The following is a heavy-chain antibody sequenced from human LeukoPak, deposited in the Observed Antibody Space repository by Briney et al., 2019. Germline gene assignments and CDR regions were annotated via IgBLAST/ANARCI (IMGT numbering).Heavy chain of an antibody. CDR1: GGSFSGYY. CDR2: INHSGCT. CDR3: ASGYQLPYY. D-gene: IGHD2-2*01. Sequence: PSETLSLTCAVYGGSFSGYYWSWIRQPPGKGLEWIGEINHSGCTNYNPSLKSRVTISVDTSKNQFSLKLSSVTAADTAVYYCASGYQLPYYWGQGTLVTVSS. V-gene: IGHV4-34*01. J-gene: IGHJ4*02.